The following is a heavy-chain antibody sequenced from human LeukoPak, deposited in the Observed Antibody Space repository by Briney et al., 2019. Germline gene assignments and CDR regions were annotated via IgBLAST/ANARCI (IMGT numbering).Heavy chain of an antibody. Sequence: ASVKVSCKASGGTFSSYAISWVRQAPGQGLEWMGGIIPIFGTANYAQKFQGRVTITADESTSTAYMELSSLRSEDTAVYYCARESPDCSSTSCYVTYMDVWGKGTTVTISS. J-gene: IGHJ6*03. V-gene: IGHV1-69*13. CDR1: GGTFSSYA. CDR3: ARESPDCSSTSCYVTYMDV. CDR2: IIPIFGTA. D-gene: IGHD2-2*01.